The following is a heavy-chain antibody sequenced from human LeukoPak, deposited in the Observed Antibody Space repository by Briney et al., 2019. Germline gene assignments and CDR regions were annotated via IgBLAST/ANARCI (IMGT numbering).Heavy chain of an antibody. V-gene: IGHV5-51*01. CDR1: GYSFTSYW. CDR2: IYPGDSDT. D-gene: IGHD3-10*01. CDR3: ARRLGGLLWFGPFDY. J-gene: IGHJ4*02. Sequence: GESLKISCKGSGYSFTSYWIGWVRQMPGKGLEWMGIIYPGDSDTRYSPSFQGQVTISADKSISTAYLQWSSLKASDTAMYYCARRLGGLLWFGPFDYWGQGTLVTVSS.